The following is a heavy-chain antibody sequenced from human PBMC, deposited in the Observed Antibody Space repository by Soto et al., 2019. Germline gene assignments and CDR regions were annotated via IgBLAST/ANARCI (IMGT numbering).Heavy chain of an antibody. CDR1: GYTFTNYG. D-gene: IGHD2-15*01. V-gene: IGHV1-18*01. J-gene: IGHJ4*02. CDR2: INTSNDNK. Sequence: ASVKVSCKASGYTFTNYGVSWVRQAPGEGLEWVGWINTSNDNKLYAQKLQGRLTLTTDTSTSTAYMDLTTLRSDDTAVYFCARDPGAASFDFWAQGTLVTVSS. CDR3: ARDPGAASFDF.